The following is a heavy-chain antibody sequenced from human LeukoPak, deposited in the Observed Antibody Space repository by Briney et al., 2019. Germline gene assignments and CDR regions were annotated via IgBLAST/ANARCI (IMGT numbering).Heavy chain of an antibody. CDR2: IWYDGSNK. V-gene: IGHV3-33*06. CDR1: GFTFSSYG. D-gene: IGHD3-22*01. Sequence: PGRSLRLSWAASGFTFSSYGMHWVRQAPGKGLEWVAVIWYDGSNKYYADSVKGRFTISRDNSKNTLYLQMNSLRAEDTAVYYCAKDHYYDSSGYYLPAFDYWGQGTLVTVSS. J-gene: IGHJ4*02. CDR3: AKDHYYDSSGYYLPAFDY.